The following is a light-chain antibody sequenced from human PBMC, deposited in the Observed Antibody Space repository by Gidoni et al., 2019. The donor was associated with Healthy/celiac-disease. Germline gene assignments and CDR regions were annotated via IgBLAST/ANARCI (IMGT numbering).Light chain of an antibody. CDR3: QQYDNLPLFT. CDR2: DAS. J-gene: IGKJ3*01. CDR1: QDISNY. V-gene: IGKV1-33*01. Sequence: DIQMTQSPSSLSASVGDRVTITCQASQDISNYLNWYQQKSGKAPKLLIYDASNLETGVPSRFSGSGSGTDFTFTISSLQPEDIATYYCQQYDNLPLFTFGPXTKVDIK.